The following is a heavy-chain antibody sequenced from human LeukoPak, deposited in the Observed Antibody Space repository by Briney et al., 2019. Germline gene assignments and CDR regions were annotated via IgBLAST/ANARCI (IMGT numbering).Heavy chain of an antibody. J-gene: IGHJ4*02. V-gene: IGHV3-23*01. CDR3: AKDGSSGYEFPFFDY. Sequence: QAGGSLRLSCAASGFTFSSYSMNWVRQAPGKGLEWVSAISGSGGSTYYADSVKGRFTISRDNSKNALYLQMNSLRAEDTAVYYCAKDGSSGYEFPFFDYWGQGTLVTVSS. CDR2: ISGSGGST. D-gene: IGHD3-22*01. CDR1: GFTFSSYS.